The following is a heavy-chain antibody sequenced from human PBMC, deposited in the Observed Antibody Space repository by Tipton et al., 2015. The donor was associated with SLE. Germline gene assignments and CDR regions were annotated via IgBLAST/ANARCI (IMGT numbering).Heavy chain of an antibody. CDR2: ISSSSSYI. J-gene: IGHJ4*02. CDR3: APGAASGVVDY. Sequence: GSLRLSCAASGFTFSSYSMNWVRQAPGKGLEWVSSISSSSSYIYYADSVKGRFTISRDNAKNSLYLQMNSLRAEDTAVYYCAPGAASGVVDYWGQGTLVTVSS. D-gene: IGHD3-10*01. CDR1: GFTFSSYS. V-gene: IGHV3-21*03.